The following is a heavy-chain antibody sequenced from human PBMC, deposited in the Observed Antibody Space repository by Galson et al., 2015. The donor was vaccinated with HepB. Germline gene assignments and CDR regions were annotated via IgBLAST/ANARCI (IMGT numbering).Heavy chain of an antibody. D-gene: IGHD3-16*02. J-gene: IGHJ3*02. CDR3: ARGGFDYVWGSYRVPGTLSAFDI. V-gene: IGHV3-11*01. Sequence: SLRLSCAASGFTFSDYYMSWIRQAPGKGLEWVSYISSSGSTIYYADSVKGRFTISRDNAKNSLYLQMNSLRAEDTAVYYCARGGFDYVWGSYRVPGTLSAFDIWGQGTMVTVSS. CDR1: GFTFSDYY. CDR2: ISSSGSTI.